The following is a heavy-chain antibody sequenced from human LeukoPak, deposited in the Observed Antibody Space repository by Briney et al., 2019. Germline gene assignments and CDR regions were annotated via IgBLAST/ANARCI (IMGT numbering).Heavy chain of an antibody. J-gene: IGHJ4*02. D-gene: IGHD3-22*01. CDR1: GFTFSSYS. V-gene: IGHV3-23*01. CDR2: ISGSGGST. CDR3: AKGQWLWMGAVDY. Sequence: GGSLRLSCAASGFTFSSYSMNWVRQAPGKGLEWVSAISGSGGSTYYADSVKGRFTISRDNSKNTLYLQMNSLRAEDTAVYYCAKGQWLWMGAVDYWGQGTLVTVSS.